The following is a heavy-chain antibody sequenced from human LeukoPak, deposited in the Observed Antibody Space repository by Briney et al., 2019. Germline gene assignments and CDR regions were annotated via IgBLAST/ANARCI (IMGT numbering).Heavy chain of an antibody. CDR1: GGTFSSYA. Sequence: GASVKVSCKASGGTFSSYAISWVRPAPGQGLEWMGRIIPILGIANYAQKFQGRVTITADKSTSTAYMELSSLRSEDTAVYYCAREDVSVGYYYYGMDVWGQGTTVTVSS. D-gene: IGHD5/OR15-5a*01. V-gene: IGHV1-69*04. CDR3: AREDVSVGYYYYGMDV. J-gene: IGHJ6*02. CDR2: IIPILGIA.